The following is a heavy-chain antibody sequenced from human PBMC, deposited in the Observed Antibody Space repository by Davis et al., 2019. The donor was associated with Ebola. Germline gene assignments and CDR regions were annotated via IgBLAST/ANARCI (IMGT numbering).Heavy chain of an antibody. Sequence: GESLKFSCAASGFTFSSYAMHWVRQAPGKGLEWVAVISYDGSNKYYADSVKGRFTISRDNSKNTLYLQMNSLRAEDTAVYYCARGTAMGYWGQGTLVTVSS. D-gene: IGHD5-18*01. CDR2: ISYDGSNK. J-gene: IGHJ4*02. CDR3: ARGTAMGY. CDR1: GFTFSSYA. V-gene: IGHV3-30-3*01.